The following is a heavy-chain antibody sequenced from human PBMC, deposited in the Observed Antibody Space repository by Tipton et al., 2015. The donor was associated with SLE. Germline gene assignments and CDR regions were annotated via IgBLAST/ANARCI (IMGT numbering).Heavy chain of an antibody. CDR2: IIHSGVT. CDR3: ARVAPTEVFDY. V-gene: IGHV4-39*07. CDR1: GGSISRTSYY. J-gene: IGHJ4*02. Sequence: LRLSCTVSGGSISRTSYYWGWIRQPPGKGLEWIAEIIHSGVTNYNPSLRSRVTISVDMSKNQVSLKLSSVTAADTAVYYCARVAPTEVFDYWGQGTLVTVSS. D-gene: IGHD1-1*01.